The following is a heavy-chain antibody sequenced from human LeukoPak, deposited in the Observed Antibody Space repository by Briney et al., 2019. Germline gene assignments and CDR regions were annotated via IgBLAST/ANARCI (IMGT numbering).Heavy chain of an antibody. J-gene: IGHJ4*02. CDR3: ARVLDDSPTEYYFDY. D-gene: IGHD3/OR15-3a*01. CDR2: IIPIFGTA. V-gene: IGHV1-69*01. CDR1: GGTFSSYA. Sequence: SVKVSCKASGGTFSSYAISWVRQAPGHGLEWMGGIIPIFGTANYAQKFQGRVTITADESTSTAYMELSSLRSEDTAVYYCARVLDDSPTEYYFDYWGQGTLVTVSS.